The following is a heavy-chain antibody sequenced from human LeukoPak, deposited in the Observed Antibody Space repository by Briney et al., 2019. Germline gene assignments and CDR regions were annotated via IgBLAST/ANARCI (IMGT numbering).Heavy chain of an antibody. CDR3: AKGGLLLLLDAFDI. CDR1: GFTFDDYA. CDR2: ISWNSGSI. V-gene: IGHV3-9*01. Sequence: SGRSLRLSCAASGFTFDDYAMHWVRQAPGKGLEWVSGISWNSGSIGYADSVKGRFTISRDNAKNSLYLQMNSLRAEDTALYYCAKGGLLLLLDAFDIWGQGTMVTVSS. J-gene: IGHJ3*02. D-gene: IGHD3-22*01.